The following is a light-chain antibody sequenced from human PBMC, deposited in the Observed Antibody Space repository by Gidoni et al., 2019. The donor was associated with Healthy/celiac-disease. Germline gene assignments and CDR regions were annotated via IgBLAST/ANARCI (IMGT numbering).Light chain of an antibody. Sequence: DIVMTQSPDSLDVSLGERATINCKSSQSVLYSSNNKNYLDWYQQKPGQPPKLLIYWASTRESGFPDRFSGSGSGTDFTLTISSLQAEDVAVYYCQQYYSTPLTFGGGTKVEIK. CDR3: QQYYSTPLT. CDR2: WAS. V-gene: IGKV4-1*01. CDR1: QSVLYSSNNKNY. J-gene: IGKJ4*01.